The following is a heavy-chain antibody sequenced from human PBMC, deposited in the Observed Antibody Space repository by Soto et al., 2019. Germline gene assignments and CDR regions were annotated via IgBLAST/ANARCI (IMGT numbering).Heavy chain of an antibody. CDR1: GFNFGHYV. Sequence: GGSLRLSCAASGFNFGHYVMSWVRQAPGKGLEWVSTITGSSGSTTYTESVKGRFTTSRDNSKNSLYLQMNNLRAEDTAIYCAKADTGWFAPWGRGTLVTVSS. CDR2: ITGSSGST. D-gene: IGHD3-10*01. V-gene: IGHV3-23*01. J-gene: IGHJ5*02. CDR3: AKADTGWFAP.